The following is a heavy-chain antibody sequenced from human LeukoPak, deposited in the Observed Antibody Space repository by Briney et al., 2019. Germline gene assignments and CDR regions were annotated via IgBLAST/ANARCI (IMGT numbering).Heavy chain of an antibody. CDR2: ITASNDNP. J-gene: IGHJ3*02. D-gene: IGHD3-22*01. V-gene: IGHV1-18*01. CDR1: GYTSTNYD. Sequence: ASVKLSTKASGYTSTNYDIRWVRQAPGPGLEWMGCITASNDNPIFAQKFQGRVTMTTDTSTSTPYLALRSLRSDDTAVYYCARRQYYYDSSGYSAYAAFDTWGQGTMITVSP. CDR3: ARRQYYYDSSGYSAYAAFDT.